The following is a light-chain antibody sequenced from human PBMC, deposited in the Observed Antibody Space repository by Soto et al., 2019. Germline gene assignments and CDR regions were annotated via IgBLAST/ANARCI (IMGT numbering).Light chain of an antibody. V-gene: IGLV2-8*01. Sequence: QSVLTQPPSASGSPGQSVTISCTGTSSDVGGYNYVSWYQQHPGKAPKLMIYEVTKRPSGVPDRFSGSKSGNTASQTVSGRQAENEAGYFCSTYAGSNTVVFGGGTQLAVL. CDR2: EVT. CDR1: SSDVGGYNY. CDR3: STYAGSNTVV. J-gene: IGLJ2*01.